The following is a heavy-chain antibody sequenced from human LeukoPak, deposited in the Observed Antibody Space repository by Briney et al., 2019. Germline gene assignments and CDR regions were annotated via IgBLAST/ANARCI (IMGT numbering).Heavy chain of an antibody. CDR2: ISYIGST. CDR3: ARTQRWLQFSDY. Sequence: SETLSLTCVVSGDSFSSHYWTWIRQSPGKGLEWIGYISYIGSTNYNPSLKSRVTISIDTSKNQFSLKLSSVTAADTAVYYCARTQRWLQFSDYWGQGTLVTVSS. D-gene: IGHD5-24*01. CDR1: GDSFSSHY. V-gene: IGHV4-59*11. J-gene: IGHJ4*02.